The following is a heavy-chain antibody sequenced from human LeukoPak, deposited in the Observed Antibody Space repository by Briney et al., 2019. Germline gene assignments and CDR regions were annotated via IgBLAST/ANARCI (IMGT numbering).Heavy chain of an antibody. CDR3: AREEECSSTSCNNYFDY. CDR1: GYTFTSYG. V-gene: IGHV1-18*01. D-gene: IGHD2-2*02. J-gene: IGHJ4*02. CDR2: ISAYSGNT. Sequence: ASVKVSCKASGYTFTSYGISWVRQAPGQGLEWMGWISAYSGNTNYAQKLQGRVTMTTDTSTSTAYMELRSLRSDDTAVYYCAREEECSSTSCNNYFDYWGQGTLVTVSS.